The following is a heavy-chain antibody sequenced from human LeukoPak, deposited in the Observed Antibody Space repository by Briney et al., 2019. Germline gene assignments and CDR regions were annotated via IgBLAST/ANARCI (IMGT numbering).Heavy chain of an antibody. CDR2: ISGSGGRT. J-gene: IGHJ6*03. CDR3: TSILSGSYGYYYYYMDV. D-gene: IGHD1-26*01. Sequence: GGSLRLSCAASGFTFSRYGMSWVRQAPGKGLEWVSAISGSGGRTYYADSVKGRFTISRDNSKNTAYLQMNSLKTEDTAVYYCTSILSGSYGYYYYYMDVWGKGTTVTVSS. V-gene: IGHV3-23*01. CDR1: GFTFSRYG.